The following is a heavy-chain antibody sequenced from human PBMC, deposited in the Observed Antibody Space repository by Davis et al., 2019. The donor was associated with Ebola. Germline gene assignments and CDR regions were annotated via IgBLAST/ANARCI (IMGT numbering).Heavy chain of an antibody. D-gene: IGHD3-3*01. CDR2: ISTNNGNT. CDR3: ARDWSGY. CDR1: GYTFTSYG. J-gene: IGHJ4*02. V-gene: IGHV1-18*01. Sequence: ASVKVSCKASGYTFTSYGISWVRQAPGQGLEWMGWISTNNGNTNYAQKFQDRVTMTTDTSTSTVYMELRSLRSDDTAVYYCARDWSGYWGQGTLVTDSS.